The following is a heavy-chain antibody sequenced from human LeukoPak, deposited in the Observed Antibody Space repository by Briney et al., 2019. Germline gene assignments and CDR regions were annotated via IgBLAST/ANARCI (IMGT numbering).Heavy chain of an antibody. V-gene: IGHV1-18*01. J-gene: IGHJ5*02. CDR2: INANSGNT. CDR1: GNTFSNYG. D-gene: IGHD3-22*01. CDR3: ARDVGVTRFDP. Sequence: GSVKVSCTASGNTFSNYGLSWVRQAPGQGLEWVGWINANSGNTDYAQNFQGRVTLTTDTSTNVAYMQMRSLTSYDTAVYYCARDVGVTRFDPWGQGTLVTASS.